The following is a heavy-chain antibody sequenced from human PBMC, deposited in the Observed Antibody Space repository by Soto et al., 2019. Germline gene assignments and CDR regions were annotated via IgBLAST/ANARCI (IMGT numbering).Heavy chain of an antibody. D-gene: IGHD6-19*01. CDR1: GGTFSVYA. V-gene: IGHV1-2*04. CDR3: ARAPAGPLVSFDY. J-gene: IGHJ4*02. CDR2: INPNSGGT. Sequence: GASVKVSCKASGGTFSVYATSWVLPAPGQGLEWMGWINPNSGGTNYAQKFQGWVTMTRDTSISTAYMELSRLRSDDTAVYYCARAPAGPLVSFDYWGQGTLVTVSS.